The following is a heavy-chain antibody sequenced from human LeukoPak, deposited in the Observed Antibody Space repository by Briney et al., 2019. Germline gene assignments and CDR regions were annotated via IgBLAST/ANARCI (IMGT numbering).Heavy chain of an antibody. CDR1: GLTFSSYG. CDR2: IRYDGSNK. D-gene: IGHD4-23*01. J-gene: IGHJ4*02. CDR3: AKDDMTTVVSSPFDY. V-gene: IGHV3-30*02. Sequence: GGSLRLSCAASGLTFSSYGMHWVRQAPGKGLEWVAFIRYDGSNKYYADSVKGRFTISRDNSKNTLYLQMNSLRAEDTAVYYCAKDDMTTVVSSPFDYWGQGTLVTVSS.